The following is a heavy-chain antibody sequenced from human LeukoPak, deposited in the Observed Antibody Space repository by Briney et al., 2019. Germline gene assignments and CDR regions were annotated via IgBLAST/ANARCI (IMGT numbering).Heavy chain of an antibody. V-gene: IGHV1-2*02. CDR1: GYTFTGYY. Sequence: ASVKVSCKASGYTFTGYYMHWVRQAPGQGLEWMGWINPKSGGTTYEQKFQGRVTMTRDTSISTAYMELSRLRSDDTAVYYCARLSGIAAAVGYWGQGTLVTVSS. CDR2: INPKSGGT. CDR3: ARLSGIAAAVGY. J-gene: IGHJ4*02. D-gene: IGHD6-13*01.